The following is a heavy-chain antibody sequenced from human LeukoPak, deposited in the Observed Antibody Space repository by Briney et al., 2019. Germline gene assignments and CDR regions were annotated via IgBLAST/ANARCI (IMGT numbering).Heavy chain of an antibody. Sequence: PGGSLRLSCAASGFTFSNAWMSWVRQAPGKGLEWVSAISGSGGSTYYADSVKGRFTISRDNSKNTLYLQMNSLRAEDTAVYYCAKYRITMIVVGGAFDIWGQGTMVTVSS. D-gene: IGHD3-22*01. CDR2: ISGSGGST. CDR3: AKYRITMIVVGGAFDI. V-gene: IGHV3-23*01. CDR1: GFTFSNAW. J-gene: IGHJ3*02.